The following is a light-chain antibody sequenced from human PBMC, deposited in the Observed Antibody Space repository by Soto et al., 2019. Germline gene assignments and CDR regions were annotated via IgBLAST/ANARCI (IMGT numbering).Light chain of an antibody. CDR3: HSYAGSNKFV. Sequence: SVLIQPPSATGYPAQAVTISCTGTSNDVGTYNYVSWYQQHPGKAPKFIIYEVSKRPSGVPDRFSGSKSGNTASLSVSGLHADGEAAYYLHSYAGSNKFVFVAGTLFTVL. V-gene: IGLV2-8*01. CDR1: SNDVGTYNY. CDR2: EVS. J-gene: IGLJ1*01.